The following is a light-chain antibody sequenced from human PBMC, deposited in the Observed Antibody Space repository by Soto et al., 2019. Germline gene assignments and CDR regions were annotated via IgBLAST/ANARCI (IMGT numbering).Light chain of an antibody. CDR3: MQALQTPPWT. J-gene: IGKJ1*01. CDR1: QSLLHSDGRNY. CDR2: LGS. Sequence: DIVMTQSPLFLTVTPGEPASISCRSSQSLLHSDGRNYLDWYLQKPGQSPQLLISLGSTRSSGVPDRFSGSGSGTDFTLRISGVEAEDAGVYYCMQALQTPPWTFGQGTKVEIK. V-gene: IGKV2-28*01.